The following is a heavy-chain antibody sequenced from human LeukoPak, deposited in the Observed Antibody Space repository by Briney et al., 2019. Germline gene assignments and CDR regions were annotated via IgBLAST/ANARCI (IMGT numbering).Heavy chain of an antibody. Sequence: PGGPLRLSCAASGFTFSSYAMSGFRQAPGKGREWVSAISGSGGSTYYADSVKGRFTISRDNSKNTLYLQMNSLRAEDTAVYYCATSVGYFQAVTGSDPWGQGTLVTVSS. V-gene: IGHV3-23*01. CDR1: GFTFSSYA. D-gene: IGHD2-21*02. CDR2: ISGSGGST. J-gene: IGHJ5*02. CDR3: ATSVGYFQAVTGSDP.